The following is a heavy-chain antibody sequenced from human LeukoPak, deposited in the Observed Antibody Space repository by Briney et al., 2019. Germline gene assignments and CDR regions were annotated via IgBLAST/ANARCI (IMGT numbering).Heavy chain of an antibody. D-gene: IGHD3-10*02. CDR2: INSDGSST. CDR3: AELGITMIGGV. V-gene: IGHV3-74*01. Sequence: GGSLRLSCAASGFTFNTYWMHWVRQAPGKGLVWVSRINSDGSSTSYADSVKGRFTISRDNSKNTLYLQMNSLRAEDTAVYYCAELGITMIGGVWGKGTTVTISS. J-gene: IGHJ6*04. CDR1: GFTFNTYW.